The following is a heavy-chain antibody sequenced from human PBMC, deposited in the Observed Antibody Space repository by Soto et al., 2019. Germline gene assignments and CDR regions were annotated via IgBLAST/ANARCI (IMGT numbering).Heavy chain of an antibody. V-gene: IGHV4-59*08. Sequence: LSLTCTVSGGSISSYYWSWIRQPPGKGLEWIGYIYYSGSTNYNPSLKSRVTISVDTSKNQFSLKLSSVTAADTAVYYCARQEAIAVAGWPFYYYMDVWGKGTTVTVSS. CDR2: IYYSGST. CDR1: GGSISSYY. CDR3: ARQEAIAVAGWPFYYYMDV. J-gene: IGHJ6*03. D-gene: IGHD6-19*01.